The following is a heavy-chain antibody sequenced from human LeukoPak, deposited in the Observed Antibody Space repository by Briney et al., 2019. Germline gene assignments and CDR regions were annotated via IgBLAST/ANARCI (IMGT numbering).Heavy chain of an antibody. CDR1: GGSFSGYS. D-gene: IGHD3-10*01. V-gene: IGHV4-34*01. CDR2: INHSGIT. Sequence: SETLSLTCAVYGGSFSGYSWNWIRQPPGKGLEWIGEINHSGITHHNPSLKSRVTISIDTSKNQISLKLSSVTAADTAVYYCARGPDSGSYFAWFGPWGQGTLVTVSS. CDR3: ARGPDSGSYFAWFGP. J-gene: IGHJ5*02.